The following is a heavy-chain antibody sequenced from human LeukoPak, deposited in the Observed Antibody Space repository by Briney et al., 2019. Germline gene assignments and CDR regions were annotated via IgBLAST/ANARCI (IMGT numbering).Heavy chain of an antibody. CDR1: GFTFSDAW. Sequence: PGGSLRLSCAASGFTFSDAWMIWVRQAPGKGLEWVGRIKSRADGGTPDYAAPVTGRFTISRDVSNGTLFLQMNSLTTEDTAVYYCATQGLLDAFDIWGQGTMVIVSS. CDR3: ATQGLLDAFDI. D-gene: IGHD3-22*01. CDR2: IKSRADGGTP. V-gene: IGHV3-15*01. J-gene: IGHJ3*02.